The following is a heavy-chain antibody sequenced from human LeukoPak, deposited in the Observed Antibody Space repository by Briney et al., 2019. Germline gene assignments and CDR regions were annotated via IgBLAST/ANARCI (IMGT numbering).Heavy chain of an antibody. J-gene: IGHJ4*02. CDR1: GGSISSSSYY. D-gene: IGHD6-13*01. CDR2: IYYSGST. Sequence: SETLSLTCTVSGGSISSSSYYWGWIRQPPGKGLEWIGSIYYSGSTYYNPSLKSRVTISVDTSKNQFSLKLSSVTAADTAAYYCARYLYSSSCSFDYWGQGTLVTVSS. V-gene: IGHV4-39*01. CDR3: ARYLYSSSCSFDY.